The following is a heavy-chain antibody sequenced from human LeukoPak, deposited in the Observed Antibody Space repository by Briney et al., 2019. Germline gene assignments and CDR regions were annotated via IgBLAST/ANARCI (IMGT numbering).Heavy chain of an antibody. V-gene: IGHV5-51*01. J-gene: IGHJ4*02. CDR2: IYPGDSDT. D-gene: IGHD3-22*01. CDR3: ARLRMYYDSSGYSGYYFDY. Sequence: GESLKISCKGSGYSFTSYWIGWVRQMPGKGLEWMGIIYPGDSDTRYSPSFQGQVTISADKSISTAYLQWSSLKASDTAMYYCARLRMYYDSSGYSGYYFDYWGQGTLVTVSS. CDR1: GYSFTSYW.